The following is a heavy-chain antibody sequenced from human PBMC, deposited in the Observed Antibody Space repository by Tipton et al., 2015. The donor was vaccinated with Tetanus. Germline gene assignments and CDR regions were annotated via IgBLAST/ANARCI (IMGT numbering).Heavy chain of an antibody. D-gene: IGHD3-10*01. CDR3: AKAVRGRDVFDL. J-gene: IGHJ3*01. V-gene: IGHV3-9*01. CDR2: ISGSGGST. Sequence: SLRLSCVASGLTFKDYGMHWVRQVPGQGLEWVSAISGSGGSTVYADSVKGRFTISRDNAKNSLYLQMSSLKPEDTALYYCAKAVRGRDVFDLWGQGTLVSVSS. CDR1: GLTFKDYG.